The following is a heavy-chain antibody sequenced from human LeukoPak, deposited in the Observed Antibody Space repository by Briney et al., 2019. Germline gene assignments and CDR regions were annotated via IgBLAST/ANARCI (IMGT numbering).Heavy chain of an antibody. V-gene: IGHV3-74*01. D-gene: IGHD1-26*01. CDR2: IDTDGSST. Sequence: GGSLRLSCAASGFTFGSNWMHWVRQAPGKGLVWVSRIDTDGSSTIYADSVKGRFTISRDNAKNTLYLQMNSLTVEDTAVYYCATLSGSPDAFDVWGQGTMVTVS. J-gene: IGHJ3*01. CDR3: ATLSGSPDAFDV. CDR1: GFTFGSNW.